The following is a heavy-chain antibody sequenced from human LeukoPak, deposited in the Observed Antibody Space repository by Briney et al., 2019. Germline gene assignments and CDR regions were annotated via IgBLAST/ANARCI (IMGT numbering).Heavy chain of an antibody. CDR2: ISDTGGKT. CDR1: GITLSNYG. CDR3: AKRGVVIRVILVGFHKEAYYFDS. V-gene: IGHV3-23*01. D-gene: IGHD3-22*01. J-gene: IGHJ4*02. Sequence: GGSLRLSCAVSGITLSNYGMTWVRQAPGKGLEWVAGISDTGGKTNYADSVKGRFTISRDNPKNTLYLQMNSLRAEDTAVYFCAKRGVVIRVILVGFHKEAYYFDSWGQGALVTVSS.